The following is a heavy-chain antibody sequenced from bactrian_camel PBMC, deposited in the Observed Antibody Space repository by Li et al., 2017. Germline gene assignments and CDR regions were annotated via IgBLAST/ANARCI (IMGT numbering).Heavy chain of an antibody. D-gene: IGHD2*01. CDR3: AAHPTSGGVWDCIDADFRF. CDR2: TDSSGIT. J-gene: IGHJ6*01. Sequence: VQLVESGGDLVQPGGSLTLSCTASRGLSSYYCMGWFRQAPGSEREAVAATDSSGITSYADSVKGRFTISIDNANNTLNLQLNSLKPEDTAIYYCAAHPTSGGVWDCIDADFRFWGPGTQVTVS. V-gene: IGHV3S53*01. CDR1: RGLSSYYC.